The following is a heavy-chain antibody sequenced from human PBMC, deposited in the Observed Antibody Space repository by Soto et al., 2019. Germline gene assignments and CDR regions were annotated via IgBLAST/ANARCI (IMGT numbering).Heavy chain of an antibody. CDR2: MNPNSGNT. J-gene: IGHJ6*03. CDR1: GYTFTSYD. D-gene: IGHD6-19*01. CDR3: ARGAAVAPLVYYYYYYMDV. V-gene: IGHV1-8*01. Sequence: GASVKVSCKASGYTFTSYDINWVRQATGQGLEWMGWMNPNSGNTGYAQKFQDRVTMTRNTSISTAYMELSSLRSEDTAVYYCARGAAVAPLVYYYYYYMDVWGKGTTVTVSS.